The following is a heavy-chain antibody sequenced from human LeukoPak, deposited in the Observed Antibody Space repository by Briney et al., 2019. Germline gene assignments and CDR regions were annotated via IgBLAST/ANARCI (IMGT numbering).Heavy chain of an antibody. D-gene: IGHD3-10*01. CDR1: GGSINRRNYY. J-gene: IGHJ3*02. V-gene: IGHV4-39*07. CDR3: ARDPYVALVRGGFDI. CDR2: IYYDGDT. Sequence: PSETLSLICTVSGGSINRRNYYWGWIRQPPGKGLEWLEKIYYDGDTYSKPSLKSRVTISVDTSKNQFSLRLTSVTAADTAVYYCARDPYVALVRGGFDIWGQGTMVTVSS.